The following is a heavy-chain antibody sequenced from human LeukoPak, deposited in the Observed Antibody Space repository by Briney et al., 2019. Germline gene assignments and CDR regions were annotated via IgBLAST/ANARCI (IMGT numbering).Heavy chain of an antibody. CDR3: ARDLRTPGFFDY. CDR1: GFTFNNYW. V-gene: IGHV3-7*01. Sequence: GGSLRLSCAASGFTFNNYWMNWVRQAPGKGLEWVANIEQDGSEKYYVVSVKSRFTISRDNAKNSLSLQMNSLRAEDTAVYYCARDLRTPGFFDYWGQGTLVTVSS. CDR2: IEQDGSEK. J-gene: IGHJ4*02.